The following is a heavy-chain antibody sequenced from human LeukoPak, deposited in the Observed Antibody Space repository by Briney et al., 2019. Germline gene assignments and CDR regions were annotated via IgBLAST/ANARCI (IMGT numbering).Heavy chain of an antibody. CDR1: GDSITGYY. CDR2: IYYTGNT. CDR3: TKSDGEGVRRL. D-gene: IGHD2-21*01. V-gene: IGHV4-39*07. Sequence: SETLSLTCSVPGDSITGYYWGWIRQPPGKGLEWIGNIYYTGNTYYNSSLKSRVTISLDTSKNQFSLKVISLTAADTAAYYCTKSDGEGVRRLCGRGTMVTVSS. J-gene: IGHJ3*01.